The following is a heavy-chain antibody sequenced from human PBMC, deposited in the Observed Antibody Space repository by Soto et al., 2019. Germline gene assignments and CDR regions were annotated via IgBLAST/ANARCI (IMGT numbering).Heavy chain of an antibody. J-gene: IGHJ4*02. CDR2: IWYDGSNK. Sequence: QVQLVESGGGVVQPGRSLRLSCAASGFTFSSYGMHWVRQAPGKGLEWVALIWYDGSNKYYADSVKGRFTISRDNSKNTLYLQMNSLRAEDTAVYYCARDSYCSGGSCYPGFLDYWGQGTLVIVSS. V-gene: IGHV3-33*01. CDR3: ARDSYCSGGSCYPGFLDY. CDR1: GFTFSSYG. D-gene: IGHD2-15*01.